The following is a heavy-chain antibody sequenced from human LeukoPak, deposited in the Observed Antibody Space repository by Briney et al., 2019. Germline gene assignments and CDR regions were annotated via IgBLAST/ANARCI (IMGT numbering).Heavy chain of an antibody. Sequence: GGSLRLSCAASGFTFSSYLMHWVRQAPRKGLVWVSRINSDGSTTIYADSVKGRFTISRDNAKNTLYLQMNSLIAEDTAVYYWARSGGGYFDYWGQGTLVTVSS. CDR3: ARSGGGYFDY. CDR2: INSDGSTT. V-gene: IGHV3-74*01. D-gene: IGHD3-16*01. J-gene: IGHJ4*02. CDR1: GFTFSSYL.